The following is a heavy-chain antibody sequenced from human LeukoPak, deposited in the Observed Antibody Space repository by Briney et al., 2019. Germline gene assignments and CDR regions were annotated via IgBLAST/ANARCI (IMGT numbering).Heavy chain of an antibody. CDR1: GYTFTGYY. J-gene: IGHJ4*02. Sequence: ASVKVSCKASGYTFTGYYMHWVRQAPGQGLEWMGWINPNSGGTNYAQKFQGRVTMTRDTSISTAYMELSRLRSDDTAVYYCARDYDILTGYYEFDYWGQGTLVTVSS. CDR3: ARDYDILTGYYEFDY. D-gene: IGHD3-9*01. V-gene: IGHV1-2*02. CDR2: INPNSGGT.